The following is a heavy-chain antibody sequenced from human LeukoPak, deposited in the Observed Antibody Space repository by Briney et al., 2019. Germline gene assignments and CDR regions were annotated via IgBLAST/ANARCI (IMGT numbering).Heavy chain of an antibody. V-gene: IGHV3-21*01. Sequence: PGGSLRLSCAASGFTFSSYSMNWVRQAPGKGLEWVSSISSSSSYIYYADSVKGRFTISRDNAKNSLYLQMNSLRAEDTAVYYCARDRPLDYDFWSGSTSPDYWGRGTLVTVSS. CDR1: GFTFSSYS. J-gene: IGHJ4*02. CDR2: ISSSSSYI. CDR3: ARDRPLDYDFWSGSTSPDY. D-gene: IGHD3-3*01.